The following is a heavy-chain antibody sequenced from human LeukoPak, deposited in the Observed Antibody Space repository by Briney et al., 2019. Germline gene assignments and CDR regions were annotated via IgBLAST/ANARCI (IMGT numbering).Heavy chain of an antibody. D-gene: IGHD2-15*01. J-gene: IGHJ6*03. CDR1: GFTFSSYW. CDR2: IKQDGSEK. V-gene: IGHV3-7*01. Sequence: GGSLRLSCAASGFTFSSYWMSWVRQAPGKGLEWVANIKQDGSEKYYVDSVKGRFTISRDNAKNSLYLQMNSLRAEDTAVYYCARESRYCSGGSCYYYYYMDVWGKGTTVTISS. CDR3: ARESRYCSGGSCYYYYYMDV.